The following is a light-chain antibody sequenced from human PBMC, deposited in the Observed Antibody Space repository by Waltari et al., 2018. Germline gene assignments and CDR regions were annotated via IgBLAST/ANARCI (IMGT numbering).Light chain of an antibody. CDR2: NVS. CDR1: SSDIGNYNY. J-gene: IGLJ3*02. V-gene: IGLV2-14*03. CDR3: SSYTTSSTWV. Sequence: QSALTQPASVSGSPRQSIPISCNGTSSDIGNYNYVSWYQQYPGKAPKLMIDNVSDRPSGISNRFSGSKSGNTASLTISGLQAEDEADYYCSSYTTSSTWVFGGGTKLTVL.